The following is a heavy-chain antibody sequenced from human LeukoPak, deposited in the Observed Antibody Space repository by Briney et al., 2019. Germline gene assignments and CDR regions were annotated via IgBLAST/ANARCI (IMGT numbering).Heavy chain of an antibody. D-gene: IGHD3-22*01. CDR1: GGSISSYY. Sequence: PSETLSLTCSVSGGSISSYYWSWIRQPPGKGLERIGYIYNSGSTNYNPALKSRVSISVDTSKNQFSLKLSSVTAADTAVYYCAGRRDIVVAIDYWGQGTLVTVSS. CDR3: AGRRDIVVAIDY. J-gene: IGHJ4*02. V-gene: IGHV4-59*12. CDR2: IYNSGST.